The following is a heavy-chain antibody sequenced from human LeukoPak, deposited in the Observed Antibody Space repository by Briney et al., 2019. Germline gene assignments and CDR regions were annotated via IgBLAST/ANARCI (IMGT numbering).Heavy chain of an antibody. V-gene: IGHV3-64*01. Sequence: ASVKVSCKVSGYTLTELSMHWVRQAPGKGLEFVSAISKNGRNTYYGNSMKGRFTISRDISKNTLYLQMGSLRPEDMAVYYCARVDSGSACASWGQGILVTVSS. J-gene: IGHJ1*01. D-gene: IGHD6-19*01. CDR2: ISKNGRNT. CDR1: GYTLTELS. CDR3: ARVDSGSACAS.